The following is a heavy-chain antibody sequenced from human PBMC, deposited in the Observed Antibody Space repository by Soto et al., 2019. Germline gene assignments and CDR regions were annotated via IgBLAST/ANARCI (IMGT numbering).Heavy chain of an antibody. CDR2: IRSKANSYAT. CDR1: GFTFSGSA. J-gene: IGHJ4*02. CDR3: TTRNYDSSVYY. V-gene: IGHV3-73*02. Sequence: EVQLVESGGGLVQPGGSLKLSCAASGFTFSGSAMHWVRQASGKGLEWVGRIRSKANSYATAYAASVKGRFTISRDDSKNTAYLQMNSLKTEDTAVYYWTTRNYDSSVYYWGQGTLVTVSS. D-gene: IGHD3-22*01.